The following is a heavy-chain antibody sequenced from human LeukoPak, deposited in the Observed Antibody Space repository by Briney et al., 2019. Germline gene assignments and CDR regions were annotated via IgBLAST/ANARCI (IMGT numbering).Heavy chain of an antibody. Sequence: SETLSLTCTVSGGSISSGSYYWSWIRQPAGKGLEWIGRIYTSGSTNYNPSLKSRVTISVDTSKNQFSLKLSSVTAADTAVYYCAREGLTSSPYYYYMDVWGRGTTVTVSS. CDR2: IYTSGST. J-gene: IGHJ6*03. V-gene: IGHV4-61*02. CDR1: GGSISSGSYY. D-gene: IGHD3-16*01. CDR3: AREGLTSSPYYYYMDV.